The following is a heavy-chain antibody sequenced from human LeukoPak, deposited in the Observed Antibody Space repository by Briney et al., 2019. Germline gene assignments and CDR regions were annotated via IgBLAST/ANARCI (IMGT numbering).Heavy chain of an antibody. CDR2: LGSDGRT. D-gene: IGHD3-22*01. V-gene: IGHV3-23*01. CDR3: AKDQGGGYYPRGFFDY. Sequence: GGSLRLSCEASGFGVSGNAMAWVRQAAGKGLQWVSGLGSDGRTHYADSVRGRFTISRDESKNTVYLQMNSLRAEDTALYYCAKDQGGGYYPRGFFDYWGQGTLVTVSS. J-gene: IGHJ4*02. CDR1: GFGVSGNA.